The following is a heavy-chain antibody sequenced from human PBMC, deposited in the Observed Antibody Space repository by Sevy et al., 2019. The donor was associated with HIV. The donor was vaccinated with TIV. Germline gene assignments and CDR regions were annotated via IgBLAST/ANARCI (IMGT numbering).Heavy chain of an antibody. D-gene: IGHD2-2*01. Sequence: GGSLRLSCAASGFTFSKYSMSWVRQPPGKGLEWVSTLSFGCGEINYADSVKGRFTISRDNSKSSVYLQMNNLRAEDTAVYYCAKDPPVVVVPAAMVDVWGKGTTVTVSS. J-gene: IGHJ6*04. CDR2: LSFGCGEI. CDR1: GFTFSKYS. V-gene: IGHV3-23*01. CDR3: AKDPPVVVVPAAMVDV.